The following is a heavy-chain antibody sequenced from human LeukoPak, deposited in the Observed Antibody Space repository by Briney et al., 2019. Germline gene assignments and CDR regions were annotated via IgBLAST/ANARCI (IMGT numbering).Heavy chain of an antibody. D-gene: IGHD3-9*01. V-gene: IGHV3-30*02. Sequence: GGPLTLFCAPSGFPFSTYGMHWLRQAPGKGREGVTFKRHDWNHKQYAHSVKARFIISRDNSENTLYLQMSSLIAEDTAVYYCAEDVGNDLAGSYNWFDPWGQGTLVTVSS. J-gene: IGHJ5*02. CDR1: GFPFSTYG. CDR3: AEDVGNDLAGSYNWFDP. CDR2: KRHDWNHK.